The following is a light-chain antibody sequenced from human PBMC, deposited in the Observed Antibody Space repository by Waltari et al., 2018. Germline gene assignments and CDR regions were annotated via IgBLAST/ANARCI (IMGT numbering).Light chain of an antibody. J-gene: IGLJ3*02. Sequence: LVPNQPASASAALSATVQLNSTLRRGPNGYTLAWHQQQPVKGRRYVMKVSSEGSHSKGDEIPDRFLGFRAGAERYLAISSLQSEGESDYYFQTGGRGTWVFGGGTKLTVL. CDR1: RGPNGYT. CDR2: VSSEGSH. CDR3: QTGGRGTWV. V-gene: IGLV4-69*01.